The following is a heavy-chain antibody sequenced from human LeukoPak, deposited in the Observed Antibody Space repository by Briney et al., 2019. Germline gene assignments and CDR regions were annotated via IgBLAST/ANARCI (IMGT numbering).Heavy chain of an antibody. Sequence: SETLSLTCTVSDGSISSSTYYWGWIRQPPGKGLEWIGSIYYSGSTYYNPSLKSRVTISVDTSKNQFSLKLSSVTAADTAVYYCARGSHFYYYGMDVWGQGTTVTVSS. V-gene: IGHV4-39*07. J-gene: IGHJ6*02. CDR3: ARGSHFYYYGMDV. CDR1: DGSISSSTYY. D-gene: IGHD3-3*02. CDR2: IYYSGST.